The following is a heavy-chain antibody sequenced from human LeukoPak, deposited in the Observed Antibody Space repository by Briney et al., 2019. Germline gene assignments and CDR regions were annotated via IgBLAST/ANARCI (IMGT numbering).Heavy chain of an antibody. Sequence: GASVKVSCKASGYTFTSYYMHWVRQAPGQGLEWMGLINPTGGSTGYAQKFQGRVTMTRDTSISTAYMELSRLRSDDTAVYYCARDFPVGATVSYYYMDVWGKGTTVTVSS. CDR3: ARDFPVGATVSYYYMDV. D-gene: IGHD1-26*01. J-gene: IGHJ6*03. CDR2: INPTGGST. CDR1: GYTFTSYY. V-gene: IGHV1-46*01.